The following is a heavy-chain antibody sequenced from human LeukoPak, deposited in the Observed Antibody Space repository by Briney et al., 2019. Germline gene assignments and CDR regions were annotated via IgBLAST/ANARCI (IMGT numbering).Heavy chain of an antibody. CDR3: ASSIVVVPAAIVGGVDY. CDR2: IYHSGST. D-gene: IGHD2-2*02. V-gene: IGHV4-30-2*01. J-gene: IGHJ4*02. CDR1: GGSISSGGYS. Sequence: SETLSLTCAVSGGSISSGGYSWSWIRQPPGKGLEWIGYIYHSGSTYYNPSLKSRVTISVGRSKNQFSLKLSSVTAADTAVYYCASSIVVVPAAIVGGVDYWGRETLFTVSS.